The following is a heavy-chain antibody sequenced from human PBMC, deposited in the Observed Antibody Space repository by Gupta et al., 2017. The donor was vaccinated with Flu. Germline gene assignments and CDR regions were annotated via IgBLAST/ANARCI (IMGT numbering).Heavy chain of an antibody. CDR1: GYTFPGYY. D-gene: IGHD6-19*01. CDR2: INPNSGGT. CDR3: ARDPIPQIAVAGPYYFDY. J-gene: IGHJ4*02. Sequence: QVQLVQSGAEVKKPGASVKVSCKASGYTFPGYYMPWVRPAPGQGLEWMGWINPNSGGTNYAQKFQGRVTMTRDTSISTAYMELSRLRSDDTAVYYCARDPIPQIAVAGPYYFDYWGQGTLVTVSS. V-gene: IGHV1-2*02.